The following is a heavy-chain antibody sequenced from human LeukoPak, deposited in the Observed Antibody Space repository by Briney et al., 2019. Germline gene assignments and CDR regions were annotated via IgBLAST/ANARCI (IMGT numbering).Heavy chain of an antibody. Sequence: PGGSLRLSCAASGFTFSSYSMNWVRQAPGKGLEWVSSISSSSSYIYYADSVKGRFTISRDNAKNSLYLQMNSLRAEDTAVYYCARAFTHPRELECDYWGQGTLVTVSS. CDR3: ARAFTHPRELECDY. V-gene: IGHV3-21*01. CDR2: ISSSSSYI. CDR1: GFTFSSYS. J-gene: IGHJ4*02. D-gene: IGHD1-26*01.